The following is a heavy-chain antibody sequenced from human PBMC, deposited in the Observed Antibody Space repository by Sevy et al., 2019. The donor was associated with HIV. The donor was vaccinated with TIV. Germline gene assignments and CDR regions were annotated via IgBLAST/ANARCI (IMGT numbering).Heavy chain of an antibody. D-gene: IGHD6-13*01. Sequence: ASVKVSCKASGYTFTSYYMHWVRQAPGQGLEWMGIINPSDASTSYAQRFQGRVTMTRDTSTSTVHMELSSLRSEDTVVYYCARDHTVIGSSWYCAFDIWGQGTMVTVSS. J-gene: IGHJ3*02. CDR3: ARDHTVIGSSWYCAFDI. CDR1: GYTFTSYY. V-gene: IGHV1-46*01. CDR2: INPSDAST.